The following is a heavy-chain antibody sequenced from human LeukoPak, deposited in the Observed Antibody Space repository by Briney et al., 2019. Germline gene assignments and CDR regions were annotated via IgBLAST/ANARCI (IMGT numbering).Heavy chain of an antibody. CDR1: GFTFSDYW. CDR3: ARETYYYGSGSFFDY. V-gene: IGHV3-7*01. J-gene: IGHJ4*02. CDR2: IKQDGSEK. Sequence: GGSLRLSCAASGFTFSDYWMTWVRQAPGKGLEWVANIKQDGSEKNYVDSVKGRFTISRDNAKNSLYLQMNSLRAEDTAVYYCARETYYYGSGSFFDYWGQGTLVTVSS. D-gene: IGHD3-10*01.